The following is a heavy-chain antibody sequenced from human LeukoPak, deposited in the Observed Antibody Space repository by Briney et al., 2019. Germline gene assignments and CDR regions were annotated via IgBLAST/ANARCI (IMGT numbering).Heavy chain of an antibody. D-gene: IGHD2-8*01. J-gene: IGHJ4*02. CDR1: GFTFSSCA. CDR2: ISGSGGST. Sequence: GGSLRLSCAASGFTFSSCAMSWVRQAPGKGLEWVSAISGSGGSTYYADSVKGRFTISRDNSKNTLYLQMNSLRAEDTAVYYCAKSFGMVYAIDFDYWGQGTLVTVSS. CDR3: AKSFGMVYAIDFDY. V-gene: IGHV3-23*01.